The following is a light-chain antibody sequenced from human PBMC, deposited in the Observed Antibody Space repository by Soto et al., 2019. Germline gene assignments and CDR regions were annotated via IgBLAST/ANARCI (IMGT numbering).Light chain of an antibody. J-gene: IGKJ1*01. V-gene: IGKV4-1*01. CDR2: GAS. CDR3: QQYGT. CDR1: QSVLYSSNNKNY. Sequence: DIVMTQSPDSLAVSLGERATINCKSAQSVLYSSNNKNYLAWYQQKPGQPPRLLIYGASSRATGIPDRFSGSGSGPDFTLTISRLEPEDFAVYYCQQYGTFGQGTKVDIK.